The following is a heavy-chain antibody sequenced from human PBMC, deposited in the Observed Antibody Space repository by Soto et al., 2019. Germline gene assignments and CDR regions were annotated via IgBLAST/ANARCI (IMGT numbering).Heavy chain of an antibody. J-gene: IGHJ5*02. CDR1: GYSFITDW. V-gene: IGHV5-10-1*01. Sequence: PGESLKISCKGSGYSFITDWISWVRQMPGKGLEWMGRIDPSDSYTNYSPSFQGHVTISVDKSISTAYLQWSSLKASDTAMYYCARLRIAAPGNPGPWGQGTLVTVSS. CDR2: IDPSDSYT. CDR3: ARLRIAAPGNPGP. D-gene: IGHD6-13*01.